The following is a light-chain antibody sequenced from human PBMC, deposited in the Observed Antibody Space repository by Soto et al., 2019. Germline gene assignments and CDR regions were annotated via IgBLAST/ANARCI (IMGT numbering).Light chain of an antibody. Sequence: DIVMTQSPVTLSVSPGDRATLSCRASQSVGHNLAWFQQKPGHAPRLLIYGASAGATGIPDRFSGSGFGTEFTLTISSLQSEDLAVYYCQQYNNWPRTLGQGTKVE. V-gene: IGKV3-15*01. CDR3: QQYNNWPRT. J-gene: IGKJ1*01. CDR1: QSVGHN. CDR2: GAS.